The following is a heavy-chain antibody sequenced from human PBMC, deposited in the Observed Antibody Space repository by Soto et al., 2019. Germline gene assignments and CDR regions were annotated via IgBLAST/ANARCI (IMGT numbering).Heavy chain of an antibody. D-gene: IGHD3-9*01. J-gene: IGHJ3*02. CDR1: GGSISSYY. CDR3: ARHVGRYFDWATYHGDAFDI. CDR2: IYYSGST. Sequence: PSETLSLTCTVSGGSISSYYWSWIRQPPGKGLEWIGYIYYSGSTNYNPSLKSRVTISVDTSKNQFSLKLSSVTAADTAVYYCARHVGRYFDWATYHGDAFDIWGQGTMVTVSS. V-gene: IGHV4-59*08.